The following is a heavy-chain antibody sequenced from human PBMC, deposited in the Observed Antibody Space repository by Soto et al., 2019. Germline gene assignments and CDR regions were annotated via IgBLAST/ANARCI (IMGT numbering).Heavy chain of an antibody. CDR1: GFTFSSYA. Sequence: GGSLRLSCAASGFTFSSYAMNWVRQAPGTGLEWVSVISSSGDSTYYADSVKGRFTISRDNSKNTLYLQMNSLRTEDTALYYCAKDGGSGTYPEYWGQGALVTVSS. V-gene: IGHV3-23*01. CDR3: AKDGGSGTYPEY. CDR2: ISSSGDST. D-gene: IGHD1-26*01. J-gene: IGHJ4*02.